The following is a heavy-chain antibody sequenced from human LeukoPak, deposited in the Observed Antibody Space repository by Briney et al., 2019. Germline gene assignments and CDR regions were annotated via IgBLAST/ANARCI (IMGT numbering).Heavy chain of an antibody. CDR3: ASGGYCSGGSCYREGPNWFDP. J-gene: IGHJ5*02. Sequence: SQTLSLTCTVSGGSISSGGYYWSWIRQHPGKGLEWIGYIYHSGSTYYNPSLKSRVTISVDTSKNQFSLKLSSVTAADTAVYYCASGGYCSGGSCYREGPNWFDPWGQGTLVTVSS. V-gene: IGHV4-31*03. CDR2: IYHSGST. CDR1: GGSISSGGYY. D-gene: IGHD2-15*01.